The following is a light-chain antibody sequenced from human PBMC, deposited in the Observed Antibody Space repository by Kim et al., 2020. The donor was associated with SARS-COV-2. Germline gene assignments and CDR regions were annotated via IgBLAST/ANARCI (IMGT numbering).Light chain of an antibody. V-gene: IGKV1-5*01. CDR3: QQYRGT. CDR2: DAS. Sequence: STLSAAVGDRVTITCRASQTIASWLAWYQLKPGKAPKLLIYDASSLAGGVPSRFSGSVSGTEVTLTISSLQPDDFATYYCQQYRGTFGQGTKLEI. CDR1: QTIASW. J-gene: IGKJ2*02.